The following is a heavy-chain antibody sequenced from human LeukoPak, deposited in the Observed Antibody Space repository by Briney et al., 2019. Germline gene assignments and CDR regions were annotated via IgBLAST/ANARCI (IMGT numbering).Heavy chain of an antibody. CDR3: ARMSGDSSSSINYYYYGMDV. D-gene: IGHD6-6*01. CDR2: IYYSGST. J-gene: IGHJ6*02. CDR1: GGSISSYY. V-gene: IGHV4-59*01. Sequence: SETLSLTCTVSGGSISSYYWSWIRQPPGKGLEWIGYIYYSGSTNYNPSLKSRVTISVDTSKNQFSLKLSSVTAADTAVYYCARMSGDSSSSINYYYYGMDVWGQGTTVTVSS.